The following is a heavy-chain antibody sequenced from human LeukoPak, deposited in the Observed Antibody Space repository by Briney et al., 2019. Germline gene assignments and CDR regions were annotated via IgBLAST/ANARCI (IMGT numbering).Heavy chain of an antibody. D-gene: IGHD6-19*01. CDR2: ISGRGGST. CDR3: AKRFSGWFSFDY. J-gene: IGHJ4*02. CDR1: GFTFSSYA. V-gene: IGHV3-23*01. Sequence: GGSLRLSCAASGFTFSSYAFTWVRQAPGKGLEWVSVISGRGGSTYYADSVKGRFTISRDNSKNTLYLQMNSLRAEDTAVYYCAKRFSGWFSFDYWGQGTLVTVSS.